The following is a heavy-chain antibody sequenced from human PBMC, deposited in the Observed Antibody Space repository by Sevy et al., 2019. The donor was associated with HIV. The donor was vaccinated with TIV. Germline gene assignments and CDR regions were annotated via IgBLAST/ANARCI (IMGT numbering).Heavy chain of an antibody. CDR3: AKDRRRGYSFGLDS. CDR1: GFTFSVYA. V-gene: IGHV3-21*01. CDR2: ISGPYNSV. Sequence: GESLKISCAASGFTFSVYAMNWVRQAPGKGLEWVSSISGPYNSVNYGGSVQGRFTISRDNSKNTLFLQMNSLRGDDTAVYYCAKDRRRGYSFGLDSWGQGTLVTVSS. J-gene: IGHJ5*01. D-gene: IGHD5-18*01.